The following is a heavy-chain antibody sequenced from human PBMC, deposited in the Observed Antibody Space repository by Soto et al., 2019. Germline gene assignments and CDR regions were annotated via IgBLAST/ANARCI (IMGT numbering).Heavy chain of an antibody. CDR2: IYHSGST. Sequence: SETLSLTCAVSGGSISSGGYSWSWIRQPPGKGLEWIGYIYHSGSTYYNPSLKSRVTISVDRSKNQFSLKLSSVTAADTAVYYCARDRSGWHYYGMDVWGQGTTVTVSS. J-gene: IGHJ6*02. D-gene: IGHD6-19*01. V-gene: IGHV4-30-2*01. CDR1: GGSISSGGYS. CDR3: ARDRSGWHYYGMDV.